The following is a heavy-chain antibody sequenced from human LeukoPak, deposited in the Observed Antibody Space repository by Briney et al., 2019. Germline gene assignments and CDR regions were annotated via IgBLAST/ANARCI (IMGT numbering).Heavy chain of an antibody. Sequence: GGSLRLSCAASGFAFNTYTMNWVRQTPGKGLEWVSSISSTGAYIYHADSMDGRFTVSRDNARNLLYLHMNSLRAEDSAMYFCARVSSNPYSRGYYHFDYWGQGTLVTVFS. CDR3: ARVSSNPYSRGYYHFDY. D-gene: IGHD6-25*01. CDR2: ISSTGAYI. J-gene: IGHJ4*02. CDR1: GFAFNTYT. V-gene: IGHV3-21*01.